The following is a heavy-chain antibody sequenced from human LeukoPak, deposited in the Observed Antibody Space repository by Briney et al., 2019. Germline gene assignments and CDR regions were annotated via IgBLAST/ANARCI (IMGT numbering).Heavy chain of an antibody. V-gene: IGHV4-39*01. CDR1: DASISSSTYY. CDR2: MSYSGST. CDR3: ARRSSWYGYYFDH. D-gene: IGHD6-13*01. J-gene: IGHJ4*02. Sequence: SETLSLTCTVSDASISSSTYYWGWIRQPPGKGLEWIGSMSYSGSTYYNPSLKSRVTISVDTSKTQFSLKLSSVTAADTAVYYCARRSSWYGYYFDHWGQGTLLTVSS.